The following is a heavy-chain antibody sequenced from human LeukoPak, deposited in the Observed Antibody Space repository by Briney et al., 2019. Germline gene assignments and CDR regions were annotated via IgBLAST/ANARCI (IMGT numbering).Heavy chain of an antibody. CDR3: ARGQYQLLQGAFDI. D-gene: IGHD2-2*01. CDR2: TYYRSKWYN. J-gene: IGHJ3*02. Sequence: SQTLSLTCAISGDSVSSNSAAWNWIRQSPSRGFEWLGRTYYRSKWYNDYAVSVKSRITINPDTSKNQFSLQLNSVTPEDTAVYYCARGQYQLLQGAFDIWGQGTMVTVSS. V-gene: IGHV6-1*01. CDR1: GDSVSSNSAA.